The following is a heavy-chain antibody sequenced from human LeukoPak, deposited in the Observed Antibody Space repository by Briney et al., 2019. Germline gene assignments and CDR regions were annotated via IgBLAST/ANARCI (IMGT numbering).Heavy chain of an antibody. Sequence: SQTLSLTCAISGESVSSNSATWNWIRQSPSRGPEWLGRTYYRSKWYTDYAVSVKSRITINPDTSKNQFSLQLNSVTPEDTAVYYCARVRDYGGNVFDYWGQGTLVTVSS. CDR3: ARVRDYGGNVFDY. J-gene: IGHJ4*02. D-gene: IGHD4-23*01. CDR2: TYYRSKWYT. V-gene: IGHV6-1*01. CDR1: GESVSSNSAT.